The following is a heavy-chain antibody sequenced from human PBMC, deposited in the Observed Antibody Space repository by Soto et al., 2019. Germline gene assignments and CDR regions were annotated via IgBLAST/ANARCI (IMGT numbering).Heavy chain of an antibody. V-gene: IGHV3-23*01. CDR3: AKRPTTAAISRLYHFDY. CDR1: GFTFSSYA. D-gene: IGHD2-2*01. J-gene: IGHJ4*02. Sequence: EVQLLESGGGLVQPGGSLRLSCSASGFTFSSYAMAWVRQAPGKGLEWVSGISFSGGSTYYADSVKGRFTISRDNSKNTRCLQMDSLRAEDTAIYYCAKRPTTAAISRLYHFDYWGQGTLVTVSS. CDR2: ISFSGGST.